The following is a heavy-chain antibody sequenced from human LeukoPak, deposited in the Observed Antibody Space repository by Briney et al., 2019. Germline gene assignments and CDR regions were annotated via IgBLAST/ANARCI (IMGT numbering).Heavy chain of an antibody. CDR1: GFTFSSYA. CDR2: ISGSGGST. D-gene: IGHD1-26*01. Sequence: GGSLGLSCAASGFTFSSYAMHWVRQAPGKGLEYVSAISGSGGSTYYADSVKGRFTISRDNSKNTLYLQMNSLRAEDTAVYYCAKDLFRYHYRGGHDYWGQGTLVTVSS. J-gene: IGHJ4*02. CDR3: AKDLFRYHYRGGHDY. V-gene: IGHV3-23*01.